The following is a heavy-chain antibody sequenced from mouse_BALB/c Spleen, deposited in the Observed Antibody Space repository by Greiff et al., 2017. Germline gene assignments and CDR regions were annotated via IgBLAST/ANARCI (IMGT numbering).Heavy chain of an antibody. V-gene: IGHV7-3*02. J-gene: IGHJ3*01. CDR3: ARDGVYDYDRFAY. Sequence: EVKLLESGGGLVQPGGSLRLSCATSGFTFTDYYMSWVRQPPGKALEWLGFIRNKANGYTTEYSASVKGRFTISRDNSQSILYLQMNTLRAEDSATYYCARDGVYDYDRFAYWGQGTLITVSA. D-gene: IGHD2-4*01. CDR2: IRNKANGYTT. CDR1: GFTFTDYY.